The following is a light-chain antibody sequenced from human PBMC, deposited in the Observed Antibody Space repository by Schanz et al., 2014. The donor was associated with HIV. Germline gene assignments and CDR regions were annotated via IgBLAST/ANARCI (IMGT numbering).Light chain of an antibody. CDR2: EAS. Sequence: IQLTQSPSSLSASVGDRISITCRASQSISGWLAWYQQKPGEAPNLLISEASTLESGVPSRFSGSGSGTEFTLSISSLQSDDFATYYCLQYNDDVYTFGQGTKLEIK. CDR3: LQYNDDVYT. V-gene: IGKV1-5*03. CDR1: QSISGW. J-gene: IGKJ2*01.